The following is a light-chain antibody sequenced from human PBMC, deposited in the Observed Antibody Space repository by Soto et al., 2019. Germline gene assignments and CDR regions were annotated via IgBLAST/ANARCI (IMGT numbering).Light chain of an antibody. CDR1: SSDVGGYNF. CDR3: CSYAGSYTWV. Sequence: QSALTQPRSVSGSPGQSVTISCTGTSSDVGGYNFVSWYQQHPGKAPKLMIYDVSKRPSGVPDRFSGSKSANTASLTISRLQAEDEADYYCCSYAGSYTWVFGTGTKVTVL. V-gene: IGLV2-11*01. J-gene: IGLJ1*01. CDR2: DVS.